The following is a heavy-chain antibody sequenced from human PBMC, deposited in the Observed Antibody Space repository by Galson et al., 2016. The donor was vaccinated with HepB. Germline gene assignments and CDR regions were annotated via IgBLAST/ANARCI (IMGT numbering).Heavy chain of an antibody. CDR3: ARYETHYYDSGGYPSYYFDY. J-gene: IGHJ4*02. Sequence: SETLSLTCTVSGGSVSSGSYYWSWIRQPPGKGLEWIGYIYYGWSTSYNPSLKSRVTISIDTSKNQFSLKLSSVTAADTAVYFCARYETHYYDSGGYPSYYFDYWGQGTLVTVSS. CDR2: IYYGWST. CDR1: GGSVSSGSYY. D-gene: IGHD3-22*01. V-gene: IGHV4-61*01.